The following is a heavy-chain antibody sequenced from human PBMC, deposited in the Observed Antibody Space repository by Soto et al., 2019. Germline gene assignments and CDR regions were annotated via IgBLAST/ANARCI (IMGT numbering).Heavy chain of an antibody. CDR2: IYYSGST. V-gene: IGHV4-39*01. J-gene: IGHJ3*02. CDR1: GGSISSSSYY. D-gene: IGHD3-3*01. Sequence: QLQLQESGPGLVKPSETLSLTCTVSGGSISSSSYYWGWIRQPPGKGLEWIGSIYYSGSTYYNPSLKSRVTISVDTSKNQFSLKLSSVTAADTAVYYCARVYRDYDFWSGYFPNNAFDIWGQGTMVTVSS. CDR3: ARVYRDYDFWSGYFPNNAFDI.